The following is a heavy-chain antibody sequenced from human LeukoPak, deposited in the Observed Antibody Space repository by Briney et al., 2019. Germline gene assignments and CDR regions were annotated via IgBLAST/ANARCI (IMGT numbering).Heavy chain of an antibody. V-gene: IGHV3-21*01. D-gene: IGHD6-13*01. CDR3: ARGRSNVWYSSSWDFDY. Sequence: GVSLRLSCTASRFTFSSYSMNWVRKAPGKGLEWVSSISSSSSYMYYADSVKGRFTISRDNAKNSLYVQMNSLRAEDTAVYYCARGRSNVWYSSSWDFDYWGQGTLVTVSS. CDR1: RFTFSSYS. J-gene: IGHJ4*02. CDR2: ISSSSSYM.